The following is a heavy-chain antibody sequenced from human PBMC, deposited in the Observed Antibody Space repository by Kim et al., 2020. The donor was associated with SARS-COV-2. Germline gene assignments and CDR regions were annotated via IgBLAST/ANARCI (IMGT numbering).Heavy chain of an antibody. V-gene: IGHV1-46*01. Sequence: ASVNVSCKASGYTFTNYHMHWVRQAPGQGLEWMALINPISGNTRYAQKFQGRVTMTWDTSTSTFYMELSSLRSEDTALYSCARDSGNWAIDNWGQGTTVTASS. CDR3: ARDSGNWAIDN. J-gene: IGHJ3*02. CDR2: INPISGNT. CDR1: GYTFTNYH. D-gene: IGHD1-1*01.